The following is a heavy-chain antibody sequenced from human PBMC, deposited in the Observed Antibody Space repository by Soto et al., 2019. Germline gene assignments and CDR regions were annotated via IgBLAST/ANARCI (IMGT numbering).Heavy chain of an antibody. D-gene: IGHD3-16*01. J-gene: IGHJ5*02. V-gene: IGHV4-39*01. CDR2: SFFLGSS. Sequence: PSETLSLTCTVSGGAISSSDFYWCWVRQPPGKGLEWIGGSFFLGSSYYNPSLKSRGTMSVDTSNNPFSLRLRSVTAADTALYFCAKPCLARRKNNWFDPWGQGIMVTVSS. CDR3: AKPCLARRKNNWFDP. CDR1: GGAISSSDFY.